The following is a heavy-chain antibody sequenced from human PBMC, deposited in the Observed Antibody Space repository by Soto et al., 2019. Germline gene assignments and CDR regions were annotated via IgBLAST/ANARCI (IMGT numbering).Heavy chain of an antibody. CDR2: ISGSGAST. CDR3: AKEGAGYYDSSPYDS. CDR1: GFTFRGYA. J-gene: IGHJ5*01. Sequence: EVQLLESGGGLVQPGGSLRLSCAASGFTFRGYAMSWVRQAPGKGLEWVSAISGSGASTHYADSVKGRSTISRDNSKNTLYLQMNSLRAEDTAVYYCAKEGAGYYDSSPYDSWGQGTLVTVSS. D-gene: IGHD3-22*01. V-gene: IGHV3-23*01.